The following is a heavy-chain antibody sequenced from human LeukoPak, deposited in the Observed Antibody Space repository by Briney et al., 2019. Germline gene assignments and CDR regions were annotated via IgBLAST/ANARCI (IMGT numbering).Heavy chain of an antibody. D-gene: IGHD3-22*01. V-gene: IGHV5-10-1*01. J-gene: IGHJ4*02. CDR2: IDPSDSYT. Sequence: GESLKISCKGSGYSFTSYWIGWVRQMPGKGLEWMGRIDPSDSYTNYSPSFQGHVTISADKSISTAYLQWSSLKASDTAMYYCASSDPFYDSSGYLFDYWGQGTLVTVSS. CDR1: GYSFTSYW. CDR3: ASSDPFYDSSGYLFDY.